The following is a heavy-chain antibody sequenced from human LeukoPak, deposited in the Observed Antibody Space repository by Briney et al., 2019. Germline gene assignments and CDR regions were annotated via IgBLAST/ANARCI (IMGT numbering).Heavy chain of an antibody. J-gene: IGHJ5*02. CDR1: GSTFTSYG. Sequence: ASVKVSCKPSGSTFTSYGIIWLRHAPRHRLEWMGWISAYTGNTNYAQKLQGRVTMTTDTSTSTAYMELRSLRSDDTAVYYCARGPAGQQLVLSWFDPWGQGTLVTVSS. D-gene: IGHD6-13*01. CDR2: ISAYTGNT. CDR3: ARGPAGQQLVLSWFDP. V-gene: IGHV1-18*04.